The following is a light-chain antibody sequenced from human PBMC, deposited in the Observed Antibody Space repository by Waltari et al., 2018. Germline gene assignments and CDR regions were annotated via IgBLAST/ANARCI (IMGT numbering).Light chain of an antibody. V-gene: IGLV3-19*01. CDR3: HSRDSSSTRF. J-gene: IGLJ2*01. CDR2: GQN. CDR1: SPRRYY. Sequence: SSELTQDPTVSVALGQTVRITCQGDSPRRYYPSWYQQRPGQAPILVLYGQNSRPSGIPDRVSGSISGDTASLTITGAQADDEADYYCHSRDSSSTRFFGGGTRLTV.